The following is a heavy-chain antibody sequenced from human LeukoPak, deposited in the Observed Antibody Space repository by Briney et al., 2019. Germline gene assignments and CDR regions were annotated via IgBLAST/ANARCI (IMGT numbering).Heavy chain of an antibody. Sequence: ASVKVSCKASGYTFTSYGISWVRQAPGQGLEWMGWISAYNGNTNYAQKLQGRVTMTTDTSTSTAYMELRSLRSDDTAVYYCASQYCSGGSCPRQGYYYDMDVWGQGTTVTVSS. CDR3: ASQYCSGGSCPRQGYYYDMDV. J-gene: IGHJ6*02. D-gene: IGHD2-15*01. CDR2: ISAYNGNT. V-gene: IGHV1-18*01. CDR1: GYTFTSYG.